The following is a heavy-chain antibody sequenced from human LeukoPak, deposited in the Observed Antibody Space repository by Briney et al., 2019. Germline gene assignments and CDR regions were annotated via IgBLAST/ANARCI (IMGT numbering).Heavy chain of an antibody. D-gene: IGHD3-3*01. CDR2: IILIFGTA. J-gene: IGHJ5*02. CDR1: GGTFSSYA. Sequence: GASVKVSCKASGGTFSSYAISWVRQAPGQGLEWVGRIILIFGTANYAQKFQGRVTITTDESTSTAYMELSSLRSEDTAVYYCARRPFYDFWSGYYDNWFDPWGQGTLVTVSS. V-gene: IGHV1-69*05. CDR3: ARRPFYDFWSGYYDNWFDP.